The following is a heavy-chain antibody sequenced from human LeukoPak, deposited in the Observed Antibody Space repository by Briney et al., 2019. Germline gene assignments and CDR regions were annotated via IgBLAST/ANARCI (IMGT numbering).Heavy chain of an antibody. Sequence: ASVKVSCKASGYTFTSYYMHWVRQAPGQGLEWMGIINPSGGSTSYAQKFQGRVTMTRDTSTSTVYMELSSLRSEDTAVYYCARDPSAAGTTGYYYMDVWGKGTTVTVSS. CDR1: GYTFTSYY. CDR3: ARDPSAAGTTGYYYMDV. CDR2: INPSGGST. D-gene: IGHD6-13*01. V-gene: IGHV1-46*01. J-gene: IGHJ6*03.